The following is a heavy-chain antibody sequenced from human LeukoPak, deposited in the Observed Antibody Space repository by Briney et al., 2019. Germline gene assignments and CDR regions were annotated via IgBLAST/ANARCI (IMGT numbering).Heavy chain of an antibody. V-gene: IGHV4-31*03. CDR2: IYYSGST. D-gene: IGHD2-21*01. CDR3: ARLFTTYSWYFDY. CDR1: GGSISSGGYY. Sequence: SETLSLTCTVSGGSISSGGYYWSWIRQHPGKGLEWIGYIYYSGSTYYNPSLKSRVTISVDTSKNQFSLKLSSVTAADTAVYYCARLFTTYSWYFDYWGQGTLVTVSS. J-gene: IGHJ4*02.